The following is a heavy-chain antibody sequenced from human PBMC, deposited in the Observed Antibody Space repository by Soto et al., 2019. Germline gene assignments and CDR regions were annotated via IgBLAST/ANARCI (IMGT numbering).Heavy chain of an antibody. D-gene: IGHD2-2*01. CDR2: IIPIFGTA. CDR1: GYTFSSYA. J-gene: IGHJ6*02. V-gene: IGHV1-69*06. CDR3: ASAMTQAQYDSLGNYYYGMDV. Sequence: SVKVSCKASGYTFSSYAISWVRQAPGQGLEWMGGIIPIFGTANYAQKFQGRVTITADKSTSTAYMELSSLRSEDTAVYYCASAMTQAQYDSLGNYYYGMDVWGQGTTVTVSS.